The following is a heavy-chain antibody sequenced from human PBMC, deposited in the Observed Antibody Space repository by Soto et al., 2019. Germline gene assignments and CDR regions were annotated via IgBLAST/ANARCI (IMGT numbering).Heavy chain of an antibody. Sequence: SVKVSCKSSGGTFSSYGISWVLQAPGQGLEWMGGIIPIFGTANYAQKFQGRVTITADESTSTAYMELSSLRSEDTAVYYCARPAAYYDSSGHPFDYWGQGTLVTVSS. D-gene: IGHD3-22*01. V-gene: IGHV1-69*13. CDR2: IIPIFGTA. CDR3: ARPAAYYDSSGHPFDY. J-gene: IGHJ4*02. CDR1: GGTFSSYG.